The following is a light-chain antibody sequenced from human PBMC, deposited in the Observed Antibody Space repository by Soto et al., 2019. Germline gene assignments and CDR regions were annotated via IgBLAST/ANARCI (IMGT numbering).Light chain of an antibody. CDR3: QQYSNYPWT. CDR1: QSISSW. Sequence: DIHMTQSPSTLSASVGDRVTITCRASQSISSWLAWYQQKPGKAPNLLIYDASSLESGVPSRFSGSGSGPEFTLTISSLQPDDFATYYCQQYSNYPWTFGQGTKVDI. V-gene: IGKV1-5*01. CDR2: DAS. J-gene: IGKJ1*01.